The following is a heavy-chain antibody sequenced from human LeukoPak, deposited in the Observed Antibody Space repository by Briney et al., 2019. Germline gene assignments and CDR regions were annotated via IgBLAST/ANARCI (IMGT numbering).Heavy chain of an antibody. D-gene: IGHD3-22*01. Sequence: GGSLRLSCAASGFTFSSYGMHWVRQAPGKGLEWVAVISYDGSNKYYADSVKGRFTISRDNSKNTLYLQMNSLRAEDTAVYYCADSYDSSGYSLSYWGQGTLVTVSS. CDR1: GFTFSSYG. CDR3: ADSYDSSGYSLSY. J-gene: IGHJ4*02. V-gene: IGHV3-30*03. CDR2: ISYDGSNK.